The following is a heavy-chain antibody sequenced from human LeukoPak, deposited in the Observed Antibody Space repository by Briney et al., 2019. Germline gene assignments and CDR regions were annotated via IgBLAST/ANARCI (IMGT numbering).Heavy chain of an antibody. CDR3: ARGFYSGSYRKAAFDI. J-gene: IGHJ3*02. CDR2: ISSSGSTI. D-gene: IGHD1-26*01. Sequence: PGGSLRLSCAASGFTFSDYYMSWIRQAPGKGLEWVSYISSSGSTIYYADSVKGRFTISRDNAKNSLYLQMNSLRAEDTAVYYCARGFYSGSYRKAAFDIWGQGTMVTVSS. CDR1: GFTFSDYY. V-gene: IGHV3-11*01.